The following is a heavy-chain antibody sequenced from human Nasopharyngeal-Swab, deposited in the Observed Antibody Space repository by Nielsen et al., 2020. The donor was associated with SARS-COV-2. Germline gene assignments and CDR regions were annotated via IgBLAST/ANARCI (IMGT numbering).Heavy chain of an antibody. Sequence: GESLKISCAASGFTFSSYSMNWVRQAPGKGLEWVSSISSSSSTIYYADSVKGRFTISRDNAKNSLYLQMNSLRAEDTAVYYCARAFAVGGDVWGQGTTVTVSS. J-gene: IGHJ6*02. V-gene: IGHV3-48*04. CDR1: GFTFSSYS. D-gene: IGHD2-21*01. CDR2: ISSSSSTI. CDR3: ARAFAVGGDV.